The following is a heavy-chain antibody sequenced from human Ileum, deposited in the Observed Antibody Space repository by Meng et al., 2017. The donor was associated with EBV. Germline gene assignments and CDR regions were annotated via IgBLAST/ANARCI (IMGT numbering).Heavy chain of an antibody. J-gene: IGHJ4*02. D-gene: IGHD2-21*02. CDR1: NGSVSSYGYY. CDR2: MSYTGST. CDR3: ARERGGGDRGIQ. V-gene: IGHV4-61*08. Sequence: EAGPVLVKPSATLSPTCSGSNGSVSSYGYYWTWIRQPPGKGLEWIGYMSYTGSTNYKSTLKSRVTISVDKSKNQFSLRLSSVTAADTAVYYCARERGGGDRGIQWGQGTLVTVSS.